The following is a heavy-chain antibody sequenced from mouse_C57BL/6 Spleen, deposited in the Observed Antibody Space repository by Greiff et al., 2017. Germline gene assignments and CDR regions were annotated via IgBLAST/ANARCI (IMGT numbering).Heavy chain of an antibody. Sequence: VQLQQSGAELVRPGASVKLSCTASGFNIKDDYMHWVKQRPEQGLEWIGWIDPENGDTEYASKFQGKATITADTSSNTANLQLSSLTSEDTAVYYCTYGSSYNFDYWGQGTTLTVSS. J-gene: IGHJ2*01. CDR3: TYGSSYNFDY. CDR2: IDPENGDT. CDR1: GFNIKDDY. D-gene: IGHD1-1*01. V-gene: IGHV14-4*01.